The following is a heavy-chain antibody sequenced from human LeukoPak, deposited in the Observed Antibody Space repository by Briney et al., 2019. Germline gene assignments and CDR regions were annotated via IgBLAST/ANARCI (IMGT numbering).Heavy chain of an antibody. Sequence: ASVTVSCKASGYTFTSYDINWVRQATGQGLEWMGWMNPNSGNTGYAQKLQGRVTMTTDTSTSTAYMELRSLRSDDTAVYYCARDGSTSSSWYLDYYYGMDVWGQGTAVTVSS. J-gene: IGHJ6*02. D-gene: IGHD6-13*01. V-gene: IGHV1-8*01. CDR2: MNPNSGNT. CDR1: GYTFTSYD. CDR3: ARDGSTSSSWYLDYYYGMDV.